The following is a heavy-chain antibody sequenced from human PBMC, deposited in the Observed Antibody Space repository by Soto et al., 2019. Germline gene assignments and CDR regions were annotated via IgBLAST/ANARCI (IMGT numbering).Heavy chain of an antibody. V-gene: IGHV3-21*01. CDR2: ISTSSTYT. Sequence: GGSLRLSCGASGFTFSTYSMNWVRQAPGKGLEWVSSISTSSTYTHYADSVKGRFTISRDNTKNSLYLQMNSLRAEDTAVYYCSMSDYYYYGMDVWGQGTTVTVSS. J-gene: IGHJ6*02. CDR3: SMSDYYYYGMDV. CDR1: GFTFSTYS.